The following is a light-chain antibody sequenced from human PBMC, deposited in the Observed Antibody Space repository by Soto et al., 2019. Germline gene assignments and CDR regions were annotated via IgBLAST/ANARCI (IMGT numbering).Light chain of an antibody. CDR2: GAS. V-gene: IGKV3-20*01. CDR1: QSVSSSY. Sequence: ELVCTQSPGTLSLSTGERATLSCRASQSVSSSYLAWYQQKPGQAPRLLIYGASSRATGIPDRFSGSGSGTDFTLTICRLEPEDFAVYYCQQYGSSPLFGQGTRLEI. J-gene: IGKJ5*01. CDR3: QQYGSSPL.